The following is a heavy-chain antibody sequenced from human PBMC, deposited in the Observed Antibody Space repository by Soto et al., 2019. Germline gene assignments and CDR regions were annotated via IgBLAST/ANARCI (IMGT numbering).Heavy chain of an antibody. CDR1: GFSLSNARMG. J-gene: IGHJ4*02. Sequence: QVTLKESGPVLVKPTETLTLTCTVSGFSLSNARMGVSWIRQPPGKALEWLAHIFSNDEKSYSTSLKSRLTISKDPSKSQVGLTMTNMDPVDTATYYCARINDILTGFDYWGQGTLVTVSS. CDR3: ARINDILTGFDY. D-gene: IGHD3-9*01. V-gene: IGHV2-26*01. CDR2: IFSNDEK.